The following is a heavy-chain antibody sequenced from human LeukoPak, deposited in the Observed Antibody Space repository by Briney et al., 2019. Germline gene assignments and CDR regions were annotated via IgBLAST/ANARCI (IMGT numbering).Heavy chain of an antibody. CDR3: ARGDYSVATFVY. J-gene: IGHJ4*02. Sequence: SETLSLTCAVPGGSISSYYWSWIRQPPGKGPEWIGYIYYSGSTNYNPSLMSRVTISVDTSKNQFSLKLSSVTAADTAVYYCARGDYSVATFVYWGQGTLVTVSS. CDR1: GGSISSYY. CDR2: IYYSGST. D-gene: IGHD5-12*01. V-gene: IGHV4-59*01.